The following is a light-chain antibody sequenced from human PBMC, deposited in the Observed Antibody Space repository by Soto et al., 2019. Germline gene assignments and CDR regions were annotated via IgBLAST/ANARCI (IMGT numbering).Light chain of an antibody. J-gene: IGLJ1*01. CDR1: SGDVGGYNY. Sequence: QSALTQPRSVSGSPGQSVTISCTGTSGDVGGYNYVSWYQQHPGKAPKLTIYDVSKRPSGVPDRFSGSKSGNTASLTISGLQAEDEADYYCCSYAGSYTYVFGTGTKVTVL. CDR3: CSYAGSYTYV. V-gene: IGLV2-11*01. CDR2: DVS.